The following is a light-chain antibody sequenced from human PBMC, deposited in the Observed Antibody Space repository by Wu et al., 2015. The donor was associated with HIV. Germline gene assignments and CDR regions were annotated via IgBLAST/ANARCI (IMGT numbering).Light chain of an antibody. CDR1: QGISSY. Sequence: AIRITQSPSSLSASTGDRVTITCRASQGISSYLAWYQQKPGKAPKLLIYAASTLQSGVPSRFSGSGSGTDFTLTISCLQSEDFATYYCQQYYSTPQRTFGQGTKVEIK. V-gene: IGKV1-8*01. CDR3: QQYYSTPQRT. CDR2: AAS. J-gene: IGKJ1*01.